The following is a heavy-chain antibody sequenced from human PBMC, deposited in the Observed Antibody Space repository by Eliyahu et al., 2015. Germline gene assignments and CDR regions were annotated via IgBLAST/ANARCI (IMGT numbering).Heavy chain of an antibody. V-gene: IGHV3-23*01. J-gene: IGHJ4*02. CDR3: AKDLWITMAPRVDY. CDR1: GITFSSYG. CDR2: XSASGGST. D-gene: IGHD5-12*01. Sequence: EVQLLESGGGLVQPGGSVRLSXXAXGITFSSYGMSWVHQAPGKGLEWVSAXSASGGSTYYADSVRGRFTISRDKSKNTLYLQMNSLRAEDTAVYYCAKDLWITMAPRVDYWGQGTLVTVSS.